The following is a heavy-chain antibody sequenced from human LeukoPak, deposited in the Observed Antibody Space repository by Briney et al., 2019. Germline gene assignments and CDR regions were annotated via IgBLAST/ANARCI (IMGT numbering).Heavy chain of an antibody. CDR2: ISGSGGST. J-gene: IGHJ5*02. Sequence: AGGSLRLYCAASGFTFSSYAMSWVRQAPGKGLEWFSAISGSGGSTYYADSVKGRFTISRDNSKNTLYLQMNSLRAEDTAVYYCAKDDPQLGNWFDPWGQGTLVTVSS. CDR3: AKDDPQLGNWFDP. D-gene: IGHD1-26*01. CDR1: GFTFSSYA. V-gene: IGHV3-23*01.